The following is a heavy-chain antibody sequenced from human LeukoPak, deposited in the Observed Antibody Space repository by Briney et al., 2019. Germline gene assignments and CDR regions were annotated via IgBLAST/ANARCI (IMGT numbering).Heavy chain of an antibody. D-gene: IGHD7-27*01. CDR3: ARDWGTYFDY. CDR1: GGSISSGGSR. CDR2: IYYSGST. Sequence: PSETLSLTCNVSGGSISSGGSRWSWIRQHSGKGLEWIGHIYYSGSTYYNPSLESRLTMSVDTSKNQFSLHLTSVTAADTAVYYCARDWGTYFDYWGQGTLVTVSS. J-gene: IGHJ4*02. V-gene: IGHV4-31*03.